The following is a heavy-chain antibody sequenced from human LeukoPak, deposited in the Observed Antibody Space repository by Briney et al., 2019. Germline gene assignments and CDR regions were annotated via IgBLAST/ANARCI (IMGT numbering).Heavy chain of an antibody. Sequence: GSLELSCAASGFTFSSYSMNWVRPAPGKGLEWVSSISSSSSYKYYADSVKGRFTISRDNAKNSLYLQMNSLRAKDTAVYYCARATRIAGLDYWGQGTLVTVSS. CDR3: ARATRIAGLDY. V-gene: IGHV3-21*01. CDR1: GFTFSSYS. D-gene: IGHD2-2*01. CDR2: ISSSSSYK. J-gene: IGHJ4*02.